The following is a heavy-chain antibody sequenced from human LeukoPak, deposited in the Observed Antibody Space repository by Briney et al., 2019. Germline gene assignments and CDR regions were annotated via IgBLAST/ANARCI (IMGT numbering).Heavy chain of an antibody. J-gene: IGHJ5*02. Sequence: VASVKVSCKVSGYTFSTYGISWVRQAPGQGLEWMGWISVHNYNTNYAQKFQGRVTMTTDTSTNTAYMDLRSLRSDDTAVYYCARGPLPAATPGYNWFDPWAREPWSPSPQ. CDR3: ARGPLPAATPGYNWFDP. D-gene: IGHD2-2*01. CDR1: GYTFSTYG. V-gene: IGHV1-18*01. CDR2: ISVHNYNT.